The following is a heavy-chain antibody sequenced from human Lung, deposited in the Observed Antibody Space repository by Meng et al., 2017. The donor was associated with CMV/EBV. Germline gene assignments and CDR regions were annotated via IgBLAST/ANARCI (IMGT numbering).Heavy chain of an antibody. V-gene: IGHV3-9*01. J-gene: IGHJ4*02. Sequence: GGSXRLSCAASGFTFDDYAMHWVRQAPGKGLEGVPGISWNSGSIGYVDSVKGRFTISRDNAKNSLYLQMNSLRAEDTALYYCAKESSGFDYWGQGTLVTVPQ. CDR3: AKESSGFDY. CDR2: ISWNSGSI. D-gene: IGHD6-19*01. CDR1: GFTFDDYA.